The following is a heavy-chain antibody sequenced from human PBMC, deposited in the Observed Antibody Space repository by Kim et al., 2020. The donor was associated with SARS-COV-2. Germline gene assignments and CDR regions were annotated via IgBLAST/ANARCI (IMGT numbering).Heavy chain of an antibody. D-gene: IGHD6-13*01. CDR3: ASHLAAAGMNSYYYYYGMDV. CDR1: GFTFSDYY. Sequence: GSLRLSCAASGFTFSDYYMSWIRQAPGKGLEWVSYISSSGSTIYYADSVKGRFTISRDNAKNSLYLQMNSLRAEDTAVYYCASHLAAAGMNSYYYYYGMDVWGQGTTVTVSS. J-gene: IGHJ6*02. V-gene: IGHV3-11*01. CDR2: ISSSGSTI.